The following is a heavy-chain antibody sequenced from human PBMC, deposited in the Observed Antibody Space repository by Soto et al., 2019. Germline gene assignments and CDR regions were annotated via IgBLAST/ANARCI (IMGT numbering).Heavy chain of an antibody. CDR1: GYTFTGYY. V-gene: IGHV1-2*04. CDR2: INPNSGGT. CDR3: ARESSYSSSPMDV. Sequence: ASVKVSCKASGYTFTGYYMHWVRQAPGQGLAWMGWINPNSGGTNYAQNFQGWVTMTRDTSISTAYMELSRLRSDDTAVYYCARESSYSSSPMDVWGQGTTVTVSS. D-gene: IGHD6-6*01. J-gene: IGHJ6*02.